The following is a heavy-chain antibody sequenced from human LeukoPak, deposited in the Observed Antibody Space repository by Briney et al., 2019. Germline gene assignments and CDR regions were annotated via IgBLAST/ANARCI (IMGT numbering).Heavy chain of an antibody. CDR3: ARGAEAETSPLDF. Sequence: ASVKVSCKASGYIFSDYYMHWVRQAPGQGLEWLGWINTKSGAADYAQQFRGRVTMTRDTSINTDYMEMKRVTSDDTAVYYCARGAEAETSPLDFWGQGTLVIVS. CDR2: INTKSGAA. D-gene: IGHD6-13*01. CDR1: GYIFSDYY. V-gene: IGHV1-2*02. J-gene: IGHJ4*02.